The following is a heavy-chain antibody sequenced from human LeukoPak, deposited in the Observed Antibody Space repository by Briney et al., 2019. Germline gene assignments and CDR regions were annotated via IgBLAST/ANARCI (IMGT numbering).Heavy chain of an antibody. Sequence: GASVKVSCKASGHTFTTYEINRLRQATGQGLEWMGWMNPNSGNTGYAQKFQGRVTITRNTSIITAYMELSSLRSEDPAVYHFAKAYRVRQLGGRFDPWGEGTLVTVSS. J-gene: IGHJ5*02. CDR3: AKAYRVRQLGGRFDP. D-gene: IGHD6-13*01. CDR1: GHTFTTYE. CDR2: MNPNSGNT. V-gene: IGHV1-8*03.